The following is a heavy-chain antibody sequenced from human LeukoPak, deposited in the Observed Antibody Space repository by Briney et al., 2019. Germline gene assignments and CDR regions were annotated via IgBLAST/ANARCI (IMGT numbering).Heavy chain of an antibody. D-gene: IGHD3-10*01. J-gene: IGHJ6*02. V-gene: IGHV1-69*04. CDR3: ASAVYYGSGRGLYYGMDV. CDR1: GGIYSTYA. Sequence: SVKVSCKASGGIYSTYAISWVRQAPGQGLEWMGRIIPILGIANYAQKFQGRVTITADKSTSTAYMELSSLRSEDTAVYYCASAVYYGSGRGLYYGMDVWGQGTTVTVSS. CDR2: IIPILGIA.